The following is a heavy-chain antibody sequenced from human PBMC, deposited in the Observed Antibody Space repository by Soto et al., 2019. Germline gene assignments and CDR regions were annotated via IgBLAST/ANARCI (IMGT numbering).Heavy chain of an antibody. Sequence: QVQLQESGPGLVKPSETLSLTCTVSGGSISSYYWSWIRQPAGKGLEWIGRIYTSGSTNYNPSLKSRVTMAVDTSKNQFSLKLSSVTAADTAVYYCARDEEAAADYYYGMDVWGQGTTVTVSS. J-gene: IGHJ6*02. V-gene: IGHV4-4*07. CDR1: GGSISSYY. CDR2: IYTSGST. D-gene: IGHD6-13*01. CDR3: ARDEEAAADYYYGMDV.